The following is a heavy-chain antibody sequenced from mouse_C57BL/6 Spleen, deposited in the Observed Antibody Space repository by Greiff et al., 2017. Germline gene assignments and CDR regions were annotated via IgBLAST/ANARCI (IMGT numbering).Heavy chain of an antibody. Sequence: EVKLMESGGGLVKPGGSLKLSCAASGFTFSDYGMHWVRQAPEKGLEWVAYISSGSSTIYYADTVKGRFTISRDNAKNTLFLQMTSLRSEDTAMYYCARGYYSNWYFDVWGTGTTVTVSS. CDR1: GFTFSDYG. CDR2: ISSGSSTI. D-gene: IGHD2-5*01. J-gene: IGHJ1*03. V-gene: IGHV5-17*01. CDR3: ARGYYSNWYFDV.